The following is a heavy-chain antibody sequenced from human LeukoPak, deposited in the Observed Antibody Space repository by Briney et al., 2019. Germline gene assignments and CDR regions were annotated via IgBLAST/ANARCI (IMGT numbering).Heavy chain of an antibody. V-gene: IGHV1-69*05. CDR3: ARDRRDYYDSSGYLRGAFDI. D-gene: IGHD3-22*01. CDR2: IIPLFGTA. CDR1: GGTFSSYA. J-gene: IGHJ3*02. Sequence: SVKVSCKASGGTFSSYAISWVRQAPGQGLEWMGRIIPLFGTANYAQKFQGRVTITTDESASTAYMELGSLRSEDTAVYYCARDRRDYYDSSGYLRGAFDIWGQGTMVTVSS.